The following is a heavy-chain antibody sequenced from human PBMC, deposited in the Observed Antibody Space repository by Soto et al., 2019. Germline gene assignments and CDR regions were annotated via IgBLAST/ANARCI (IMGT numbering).Heavy chain of an antibody. D-gene: IGHD6-6*01. CDR2: ISYDGSNK. Sequence: GGSLRLSCAASGFTFSSYAMHWVRQAPGKGLEWVAVISYDGSNKYYADSVKGRFTISRDNSKNTLYLQMNSLRAEDTAVYYCARESSSTWFDLWGQGTLVTVSS. J-gene: IGHJ5*02. V-gene: IGHV3-30-3*01. CDR3: ARESSSTWFDL. CDR1: GFTFSSYA.